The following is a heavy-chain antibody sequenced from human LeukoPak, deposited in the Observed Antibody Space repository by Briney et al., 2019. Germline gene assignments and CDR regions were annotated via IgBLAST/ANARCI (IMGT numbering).Heavy chain of an antibody. CDR3: ARDPFYRRSGWYGGYFDY. Sequence: GGSLRLSCAASGFTFSSYAMHWVRQAPGKGLEWVAVISYDGSNKYYADSVKGRFTISRDNSKNTLYLQMNSLRAEDTAVYYRARDPFYRRSGWYGGYFDYWGQGTLVTVSS. CDR1: GFTFSSYA. J-gene: IGHJ4*02. D-gene: IGHD6-19*01. V-gene: IGHV3-30*04. CDR2: ISYDGSNK.